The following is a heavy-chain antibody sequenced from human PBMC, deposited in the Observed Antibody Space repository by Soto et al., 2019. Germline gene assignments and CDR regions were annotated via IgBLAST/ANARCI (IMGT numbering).Heavy chain of an antibody. Sequence: GGPPKPACSASGVPFINYAISWVRPATGKGLEWVSSISSSGGSTYFADSAKGRFTISRDNSRNTLFLDMSGLRADDTAVYFCVRGVPTSIHRYDYWGQGTLVTVAS. CDR1: GVPFINYA. V-gene: IGHV3-23*01. CDR2: ISSSGGST. D-gene: IGHD3-10*01. J-gene: IGHJ4*02. CDR3: VRGVPTSIHRYDY.